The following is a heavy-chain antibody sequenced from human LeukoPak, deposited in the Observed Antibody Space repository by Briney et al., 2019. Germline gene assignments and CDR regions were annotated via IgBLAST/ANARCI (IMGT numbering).Heavy chain of an antibody. CDR3: ASEGEYYFGYSY. CDR1: GFTFSSYA. CDR2: ISYDGSNK. D-gene: IGHD2/OR15-2a*01. V-gene: IGHV3-30-3*01. J-gene: IGHJ4*02. Sequence: GGSLRLSCAASGFTFSSYAMHWVRQAPGKGLEWVAVISYDGSNKYYADSVKGRFTISRDNSKNTLYLQMNSLRAEDTAIYYCASEGEYYFGYSYWGQGTLVTVSS.